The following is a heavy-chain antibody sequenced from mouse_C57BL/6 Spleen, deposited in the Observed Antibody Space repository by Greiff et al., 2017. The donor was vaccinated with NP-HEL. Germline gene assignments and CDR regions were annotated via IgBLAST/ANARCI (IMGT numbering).Heavy chain of an antibody. CDR3: ARNYYAMDY. J-gene: IGHJ4*01. V-gene: IGHV1-54*01. CDR2: INPGSGGT. CDR1: GYAFTNYL. Sequence: QVQLQQSGAELVRPGTSVKVSCKASGYAFTNYLIEWVKQRPGQGLEWIGVINPGSGGTNYNEKFKGKATLTADKSTSTAYMQLSSLTSEDSAVYVCARNYYAMDYWGQGTSVTVSS.